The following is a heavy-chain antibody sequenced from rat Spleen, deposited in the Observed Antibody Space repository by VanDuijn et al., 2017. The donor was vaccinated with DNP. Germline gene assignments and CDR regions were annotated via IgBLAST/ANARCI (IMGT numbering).Heavy chain of an antibody. D-gene: IGHD3-5*01. Sequence: QVQLKESGPGLVQPSQTLSLTCTVAGLSLTSNSVHWVRQPPGKGLEWMGVIWNNGGTRYNSVLKSRLSISRDTSKSQVFLKMNSLQTEDTAMYFCALNNYVDYWGQGVMVTVSS. CDR3: ALNNYVDY. V-gene: IGHV2-41*01. J-gene: IGHJ2*01. CDR1: GLSLTSNS. CDR2: IWNNGGT.